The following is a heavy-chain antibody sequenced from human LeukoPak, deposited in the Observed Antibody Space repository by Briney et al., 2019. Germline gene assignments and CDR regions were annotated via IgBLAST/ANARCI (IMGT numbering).Heavy chain of an antibody. D-gene: IGHD4-23*01. CDR3: ARGIYGGSSTFDY. J-gene: IGHJ4*02. CDR2: TYYMSKLYN. Sequence: SQTLSLTCAISGDSLSSNSAAWNWSRQSPSRGLEWLERTYYMSKLYNDYAVSLKSRIPINQAPSKNQFSLQLNSVTPEDPAVYYCARGIYGGSSTFDYWARQPWSPSPQ. V-gene: IGHV6-1*01. CDR1: GDSLSSNSAA.